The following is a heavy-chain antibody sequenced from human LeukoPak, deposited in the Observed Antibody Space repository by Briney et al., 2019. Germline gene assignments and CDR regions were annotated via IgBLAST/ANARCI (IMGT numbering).Heavy chain of an antibody. CDR3: ARKNDFGL. Sequence: GSLRPSCAASGFTFSSYSMNWIRQTPGKGLEWIGCIYYSGRTYYNPSLKSRVTISVDMSKSQFSLRLTSVTAADTAVYYCARKNDFGLRGQGTLVTVSS. V-gene: IGHV4-59*01. CDR2: IYYSGRT. J-gene: IGHJ3*01. CDR1: GFTFSSYS. D-gene: IGHD3/OR15-3a*01.